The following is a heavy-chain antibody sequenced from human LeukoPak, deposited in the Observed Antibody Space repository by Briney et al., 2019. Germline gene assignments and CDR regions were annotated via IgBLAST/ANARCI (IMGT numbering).Heavy chain of an antibody. D-gene: IGHD1-1*01. CDR2: IKQDRSEK. V-gene: IGHV3-7*01. CDR1: GFTFSNYW. CDR3: ATGRLSFNY. J-gene: IGHJ4*02. Sequence: PGGSLRLSCAASGFTFSNYWMHWVRQAPGKGLEWVANIKQDRSEKYYVDSVKGRFTISRDNAKNSLYLQMNSLRAEDTAVYYCATGRLSFNYWGQGTLVTVSS.